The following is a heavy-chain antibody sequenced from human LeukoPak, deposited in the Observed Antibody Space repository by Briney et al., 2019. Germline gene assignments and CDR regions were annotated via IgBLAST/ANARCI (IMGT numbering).Heavy chain of an antibody. CDR1: GFIFSSYG. J-gene: IGHJ5*02. CDR3: AKVPVAGAMGWVDP. Sequence: GGSLRLSCAASGFIFSSYGMHWVRQAPGKGLEWVALISHDQKNIYYADSVKGRFTISRDNSKNTVYLQMNSLRIEDTAVYYCAKVPVAGAMGWVDPWGQGTLVSVAS. V-gene: IGHV3-30*18. D-gene: IGHD2-2*01. CDR2: ISHDQKNI.